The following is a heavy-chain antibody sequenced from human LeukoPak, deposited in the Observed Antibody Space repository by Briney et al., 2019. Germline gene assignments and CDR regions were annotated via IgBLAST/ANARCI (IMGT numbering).Heavy chain of an antibody. CDR2: IYTGGST. CDR3: ARDRWGGGSGYYYYYYGMDV. Sequence: SETLSLTCTVSGGSISSYYGSWLRQPAGKGLEWVGRIYTGGSTNYNPSLKSRVTMSVDTSKNQFSLKLSSVTAADTAVYYCARDRWGGGSGYYYYYYGMDVWGQGTTVTVSS. J-gene: IGHJ6*02. CDR1: GGSISSYY. V-gene: IGHV4-4*07. D-gene: IGHD2-15*01.